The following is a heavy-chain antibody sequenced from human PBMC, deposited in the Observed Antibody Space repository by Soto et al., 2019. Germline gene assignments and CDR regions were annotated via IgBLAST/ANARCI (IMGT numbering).Heavy chain of an antibody. D-gene: IGHD6-13*01. J-gene: IGHJ6*03. Sequence: GGSLRLSCAASGFTFSSYWMHWVRQAPGKGLVWVSRINSDGSSTSYADSLKGRFTISRDNAKNTLYLQMNSLRAEDTAVYYCARGGETAAVYYYYYMDVWGKGTTVTVSS. CDR2: INSDGSST. CDR1: GFTFSSYW. V-gene: IGHV3-74*01. CDR3: ARGGETAAVYYYYYMDV.